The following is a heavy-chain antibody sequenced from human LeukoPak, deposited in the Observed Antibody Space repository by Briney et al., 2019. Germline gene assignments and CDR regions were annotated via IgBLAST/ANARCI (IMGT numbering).Heavy chain of an antibody. CDR2: IKSDGSST. D-gene: IGHD2-21*01. J-gene: IGHJ4*02. Sequence: PGGSLRLSCAASGFTFSSYAMHWVRQAPGKGLVWVSRIKSDGSSTSYADSVKGRFTISRDNAKNTLYLQMNSLRAEDTAVYYCARVGMISYSFDYWGQGTLVTVSS. V-gene: IGHV3-74*01. CDR3: ARVGMISYSFDY. CDR1: GFTFSSYA.